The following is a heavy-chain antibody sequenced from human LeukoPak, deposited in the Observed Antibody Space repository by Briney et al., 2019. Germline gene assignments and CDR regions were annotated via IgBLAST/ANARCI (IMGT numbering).Heavy chain of an antibody. D-gene: IGHD2-15*01. V-gene: IGHV4-4*07. CDR1: GGSISSYY. Sequence: SETLSLTCTVSGGSISSYYWSWIRQPAGKGLEWIGRIYTSGSTNYNPSLKSRVTMSVDTSKNQFSLKLSSVTAADTAVYYCARGHLQYCSGGSCYSNWFDPWGQGTLVAVSS. CDR2: IYTSGST. J-gene: IGHJ5*02. CDR3: ARGHLQYCSGGSCYSNWFDP.